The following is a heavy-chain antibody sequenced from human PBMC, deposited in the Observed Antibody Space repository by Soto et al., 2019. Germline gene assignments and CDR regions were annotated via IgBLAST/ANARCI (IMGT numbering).Heavy chain of an antibody. CDR1: GYSISSCYY. V-gene: IGHV4-38-2*01. CDR2: IYHGGST. D-gene: IGHD3-22*01. CDR3: ARVGPWVPYYYDSSPYTFENWFDP. Sequence: SETLSLTCAVSGYSISSCYYWGWLRQPPGKGLEWVGIIYHGGSTYYNPSLNSRVTLSIDMTNNHVSLILNSVTAADTAVYYCARVGPWVPYYYDSSPYTFENWFDPWGQGTLVTVSS. J-gene: IGHJ5*02.